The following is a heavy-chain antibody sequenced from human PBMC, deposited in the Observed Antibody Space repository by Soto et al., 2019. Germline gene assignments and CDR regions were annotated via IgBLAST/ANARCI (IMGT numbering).Heavy chain of an antibody. CDR2: IWDDGSNK. J-gene: IGHJ3*02. Sequence: GGSLRLSCAASGFTFSNYGMHWVRQAPGKGLEWVAVIWDDGSNKYHGDSVKGRFTVSRDNSKNTLYLQMNSLRAEDTALYYCARWRTYYYDNSGQPDRTVFDIWGQGTMVTVSS. D-gene: IGHD3-22*01. V-gene: IGHV3-33*01. CDR1: GFTFSNYG. CDR3: ARWRTYYYDNSGQPDRTVFDI.